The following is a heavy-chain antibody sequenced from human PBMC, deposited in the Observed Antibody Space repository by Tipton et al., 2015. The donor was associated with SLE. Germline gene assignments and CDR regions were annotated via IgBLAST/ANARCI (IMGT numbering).Heavy chain of an antibody. Sequence: GSLRLSCAASGFTFSSYSMNWVRQAPGKGLEWVSSISSSSSYIYYADSVKGRFTISRVNAKNSLYLQMNSLRAEDTAVYYCAPGAASGVVDYWGQGTLVTVSS. V-gene: IGHV3-21*03. J-gene: IGHJ4*02. D-gene: IGHD3-10*01. CDR3: APGAASGVVDY. CDR2: ISSSSSYI. CDR1: GFTFSSYS.